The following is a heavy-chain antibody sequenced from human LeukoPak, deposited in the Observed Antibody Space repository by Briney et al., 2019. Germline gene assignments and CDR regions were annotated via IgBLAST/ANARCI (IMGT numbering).Heavy chain of an antibody. Sequence: PSETLSLTCTVSGGSVSSYYWSWIRQPPGKGLEWIGYIYYSGSTNYNSSLKSRVTISVDTSKNQFSLKLTSVTAADTAVYYCARHPPGLYGMDVWGQGTTVTVSS. CDR3: ARHPPGLYGMDV. CDR2: IYYSGST. D-gene: IGHD3/OR15-3a*01. V-gene: IGHV4-59*08. J-gene: IGHJ6*02. CDR1: GGSVSSYY.